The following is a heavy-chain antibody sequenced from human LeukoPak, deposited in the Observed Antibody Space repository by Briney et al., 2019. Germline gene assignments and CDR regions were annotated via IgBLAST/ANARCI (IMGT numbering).Heavy chain of an antibody. CDR2: LYSGGST. D-gene: IGHD3-16*02. Sequence: PGGSLRLSCAASEFTVSGNHMSWVRQAPGKGLEWVSILYSGGSTYYADSVKGRFTISRDNSKNTLYLQMNSLRAEDTAVYYCAKFGGGYHTKMGYYFDYWGQGTLVTVSS. CDR1: EFTVSGNH. V-gene: IGHV3-53*01. CDR3: AKFGGGYHTKMGYYFDY. J-gene: IGHJ4*02.